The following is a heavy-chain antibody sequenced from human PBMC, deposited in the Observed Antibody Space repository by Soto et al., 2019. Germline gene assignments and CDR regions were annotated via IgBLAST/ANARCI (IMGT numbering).Heavy chain of an antibody. Sequence: QVQLVQSGAEVKKPGSSVKVSCKASGGTFSSYAISWVRQAPGQGLEWMGGIIPIFGTANYAQEFQGRVTITADESTSTAYMELRSLRSEDTAVYYCARVCYYYYGMDVWGQGTTVTVSS. V-gene: IGHV1-69*01. J-gene: IGHJ6*02. CDR3: ARVCYYYYGMDV. CDR2: IIPIFGTA. CDR1: GGTFSSYA.